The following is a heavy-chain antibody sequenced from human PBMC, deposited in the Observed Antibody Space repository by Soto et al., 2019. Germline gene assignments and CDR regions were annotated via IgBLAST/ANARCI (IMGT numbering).Heavy chain of an antibody. Sequence: SETLSLTCTVSGGSISSGDYYWSWIRQPPGKGLEWIGYIYYSGSTYYNPSLKSRVTISVDTSKNQFSLKLSSVTAADTAVYYCARDFDSKSSGSYYNTGYWGQGTLVTVSS. V-gene: IGHV4-30-4*01. CDR3: ARDFDSKSSGSYYNTGY. J-gene: IGHJ4*02. CDR1: GGSISSGDYY. CDR2: IYYSGST. D-gene: IGHD3-10*01.